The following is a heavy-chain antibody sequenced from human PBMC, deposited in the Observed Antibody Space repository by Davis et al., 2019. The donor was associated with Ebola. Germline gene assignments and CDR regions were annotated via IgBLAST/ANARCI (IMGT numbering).Heavy chain of an antibody. J-gene: IGHJ4*02. Sequence: GESLKISCKGSGYSFTSYWIVWVRQMPGKDLECMGIIFPGDSDTRYSPSFQGQVTISADKSITTAYLQWSSLKASDTAMYYCARGTDGYNPGGYFDSWGQGTLVTVSS. CDR1: GYSFTSYW. V-gene: IGHV5-51*01. CDR3: ARGTDGYNPGGYFDS. CDR2: IFPGDSDT. D-gene: IGHD5-24*01.